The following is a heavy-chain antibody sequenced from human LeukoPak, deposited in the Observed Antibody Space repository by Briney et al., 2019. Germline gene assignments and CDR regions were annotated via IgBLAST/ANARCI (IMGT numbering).Heavy chain of an antibody. Sequence: GGSLRLSCAASGFTFSSYAMSWVRQAPGKGLEWVSAISGSGGSTYYADSVKGRFTISRDNSKNTLYLQMNSLRAEDTAVYYCAAAGGSYYKHYYYYYMDVWGKGTTVTVSS. V-gene: IGHV3-23*01. CDR3: AAAGGSYYKHYYYYYMDV. CDR2: ISGSGGST. J-gene: IGHJ6*03. D-gene: IGHD1-26*01. CDR1: GFTFSSYA.